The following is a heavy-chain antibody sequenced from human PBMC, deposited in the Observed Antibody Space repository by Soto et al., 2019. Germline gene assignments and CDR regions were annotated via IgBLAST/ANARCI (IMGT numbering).Heavy chain of an antibody. J-gene: IGHJ4*02. V-gene: IGHV3-11*06. CDR3: ARSGSSVAHFDY. CDR2: ISGSMSYT. CDR1: GFTFSDYY. Sequence: GGSLRLSCAASGFTFSDYYMSWIRQAPGKGLEWVSYISGSMSYTNHADSVKGRFTISRDNAKNSLYLQMNSLRAEDTAVYYCARSGSSVAHFDYWGQGTLVTVSS. D-gene: IGHD1-26*01.